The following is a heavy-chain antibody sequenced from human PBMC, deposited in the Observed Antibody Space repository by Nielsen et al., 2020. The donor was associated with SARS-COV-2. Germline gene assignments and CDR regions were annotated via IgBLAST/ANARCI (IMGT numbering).Heavy chain of an antibody. CDR2: TSYDGSNK. CDR1: GFTFSSYA. Sequence: GESLKISCAASGFTFSSYAMHWVRQAPGKGLEWVAVTSYDGSNKYYADSVKGRFAISRDNSKNTLHLQMNSLRIEDTAVYYCARVQTTLVFYYGLDVLGQGTTVTVSS. D-gene: IGHD4-23*01. J-gene: IGHJ6*02. CDR3: ARVQTTLVFYYGLDV. V-gene: IGHV3-30*09.